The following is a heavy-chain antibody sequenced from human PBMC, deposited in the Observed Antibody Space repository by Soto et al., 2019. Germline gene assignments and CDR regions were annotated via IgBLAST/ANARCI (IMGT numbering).Heavy chain of an antibody. Sequence: GGSLRLSCAASGFTFSSYWMHWVRQAPGKGLVWVSRINSDGSSTSYADSVKGRFTISRDNAKNTLFLQMNSLRAEDTAVYYCAKEAGIEASYFDHWGQGALVTVSS. CDR1: GFTFSSYW. V-gene: IGHV3-74*01. D-gene: IGHD2-21*01. CDR2: INSDGSST. CDR3: AKEAGIEASYFDH. J-gene: IGHJ4*02.